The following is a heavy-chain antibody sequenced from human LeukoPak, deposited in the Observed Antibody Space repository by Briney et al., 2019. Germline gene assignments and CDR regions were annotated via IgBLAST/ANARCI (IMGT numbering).Heavy chain of an antibody. V-gene: IGHV3-23*01. Sequence: PGGSLRLSCAASGFTFSSYAMSWVRQAPGKGLEWVSSIRGSGDSTYYSDSVKGRFTISRDNSKNTLNLQMSSLRAEDTAVYYCAKDLRGGYNSYWYFDLWGRGTLVTVSS. CDR3: AKDLRGGYNSYWYFDL. CDR1: GFTFSSYA. CDR2: IRGSGDST. J-gene: IGHJ2*01. D-gene: IGHD5-24*01.